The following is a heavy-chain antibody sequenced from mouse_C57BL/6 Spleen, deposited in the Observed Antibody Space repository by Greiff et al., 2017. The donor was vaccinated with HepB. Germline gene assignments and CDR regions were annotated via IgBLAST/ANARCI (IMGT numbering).Heavy chain of an antibody. D-gene: IGHD1-1*01. J-gene: IGHJ2*01. CDR2: IYPGDGDT. V-gene: IGHV1-82*01. Sequence: QVQLKQSGPELVKPGASVKISCKASGYAFSSSWMNWVKQRPGKGLEWIGRIYPGDGDTNYNGKFKGKATLTADKSSSTAYMQLSSLTSEDSAVYFCARLGFDYYGFDYWGQGTTLTVSS. CDR3: ARLGFDYYGFDY. CDR1: GYAFSSSW.